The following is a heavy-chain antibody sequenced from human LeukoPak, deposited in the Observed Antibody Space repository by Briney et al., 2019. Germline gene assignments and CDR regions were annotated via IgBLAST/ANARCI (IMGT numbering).Heavy chain of an antibody. D-gene: IGHD3-22*01. Sequence: KPSETLSLTCTVSGGSISSYYWSWIRQSPGKGLDWIGYIYYSGITNYNPSLKSRGTISVDTSKNQFSLKLSSVTAADTAVYYCARVRDSGYYDFDYWGQGTLVTVSS. CDR2: IYYSGIT. V-gene: IGHV4-59*01. CDR1: GGSISSYY. CDR3: ARVRDSGYYDFDY. J-gene: IGHJ4*02.